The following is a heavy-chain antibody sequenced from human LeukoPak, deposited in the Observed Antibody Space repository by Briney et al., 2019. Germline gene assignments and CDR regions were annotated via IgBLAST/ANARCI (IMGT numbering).Heavy chain of an antibody. CDR1: GYTFTGYY. CDR3: ARDPVRHSSGWYDY. V-gene: IGHV1-2*02. D-gene: IGHD6-19*01. J-gene: IGHJ4*02. Sequence: ASVTVSFKASGYTFTGYYMHWVRQAPGKGLEWMGWINPNSGGTNYAQKFQGRVTMTRDTSISTAYMELSRLRSDDTAVYYCARDPVRHSSGWYDYWGQGTLVTVSS. CDR2: INPNSGGT.